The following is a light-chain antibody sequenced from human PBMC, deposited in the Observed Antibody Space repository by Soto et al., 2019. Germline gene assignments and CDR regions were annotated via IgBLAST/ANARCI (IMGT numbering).Light chain of an antibody. J-gene: IGKJ4*01. V-gene: IGKV3-11*01. CDR1: QSVGSS. CDR3: QQRGSWPQLT. CDR2: DAS. Sequence: EILLTQSPATLSLSPVERATLSGMASQSVGSSLSWFQQKPGQAPRLLIYDASNRATGIPARFSGSGSGTDFTLTISSLEPEDFAVYYCQQRGSWPQLTFGGGTKVDIK.